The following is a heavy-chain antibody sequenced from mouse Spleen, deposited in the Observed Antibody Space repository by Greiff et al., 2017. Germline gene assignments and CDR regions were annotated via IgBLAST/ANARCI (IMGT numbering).Heavy chain of an antibody. V-gene: IGHV14-1*02. Sequence: EVQLVESGAELVRPGALVKLSCKASGFNIKDYYMHWVKQRPEQGLEWIGWIDPENGNTIYDPKFQGKASITADTSSNTAYLQLSSLTSEDTAVYYCARIPYGNFYFDYWGQGTTLTVSS. J-gene: IGHJ2*01. CDR2: IDPENGNT. CDR1: GFNIKDYY. D-gene: IGHD2-1*01. CDR3: ARIPYGNFYFDY.